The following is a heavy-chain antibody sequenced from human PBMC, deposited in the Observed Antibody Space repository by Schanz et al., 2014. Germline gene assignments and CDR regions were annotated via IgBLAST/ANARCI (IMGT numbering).Heavy chain of an antibody. J-gene: IGHJ3*02. V-gene: IGHV1-18*01. D-gene: IGHD3-10*01. Sequence: QLMQSGSEVRKPGASVKVSCKASGYIFGSHGMTWVRQAPGQGPELMGWINAHTGNTQYAQKFQGRVNMTRDTVTTTVHLELTRLRTDETAIYYCARVHIATYHYNSPGAFDIWGQGTRVTVSS. CDR3: ARVHIATYHYNSPGAFDI. CDR1: GYIFGSHG. CDR2: INAHTGNT.